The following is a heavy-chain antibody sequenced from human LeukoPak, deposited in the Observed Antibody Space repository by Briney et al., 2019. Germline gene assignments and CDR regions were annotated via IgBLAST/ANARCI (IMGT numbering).Heavy chain of an antibody. Sequence: PSETLSLTCTVSGGSISSYYWSWIRQPPGKGLEWIGYIYYSGSTNYNPSLKSRVTISVDTSKNQFSLKLSSVTAADTAAYYCAGGGGGDGIDYWGQGTLVTVSS. CDR2: IYYSGST. D-gene: IGHD2-21*02. V-gene: IGHV4-59*01. CDR3: AGGGGGDGIDY. CDR1: GGSISSYY. J-gene: IGHJ4*02.